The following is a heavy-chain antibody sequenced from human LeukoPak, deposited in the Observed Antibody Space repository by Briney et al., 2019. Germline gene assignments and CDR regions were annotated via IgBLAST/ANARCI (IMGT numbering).Heavy chain of an antibody. J-gene: IGHJ4*02. CDR3: ARGRADFWSGYLGRLDY. Sequence: PSETLSLTCAVYGGSFSGYYWSWIRQPPGKGLEWIGEINHSGSTNYNPSLKSRVTISVDTSKNQFSLKLSSVTAADTAVYYCARGRADFWSGYLGRLDYWGQGTLVTASS. CDR1: GGSFSGYY. D-gene: IGHD3-3*01. CDR2: INHSGST. V-gene: IGHV4-34*01.